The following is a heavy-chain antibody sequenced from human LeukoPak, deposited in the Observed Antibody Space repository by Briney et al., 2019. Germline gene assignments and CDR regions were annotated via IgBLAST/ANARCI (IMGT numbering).Heavy chain of an antibody. J-gene: IGHJ4*02. D-gene: IGHD2-2*02. CDR1: GGTFSSYA. Sequence: SVKVSCKASGGTFSSYAISWVRQAPGQGLEWMGGIIPIFGTANYAQKFQGRVTITADESTSTAYMELSSLRSEDTAVYYCARDRGYCSSTSCYNFDYWGQGTLVSVSS. V-gene: IGHV1-69*13. CDR2: IIPIFGTA. CDR3: ARDRGYCSSTSCYNFDY.